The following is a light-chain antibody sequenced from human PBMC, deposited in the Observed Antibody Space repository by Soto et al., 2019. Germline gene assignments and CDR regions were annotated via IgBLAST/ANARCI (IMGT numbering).Light chain of an antibody. J-gene: IGKJ1*01. CDR1: QRVSTY. CDR3: QQSYSTPQT. V-gene: IGKV1-39*01. CDR2: AAS. Sequence: DIQMTQSPSSLSASVGDRVTITCRASQRVSTYLNWYQKRPGKAPNLLIYAASSLQSGVPPRFSGSGSWTDFTLTISSLQPEDFATYYCQQSYSTPQTFGQGTKVEI.